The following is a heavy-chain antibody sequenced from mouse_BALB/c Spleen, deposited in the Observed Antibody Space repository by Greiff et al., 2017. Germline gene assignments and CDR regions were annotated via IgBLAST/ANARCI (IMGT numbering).Heavy chain of an antibody. Sequence: QVQLQQPGAELVKPGASVKLSCKASGYTFTSYWMHWVKQRPGQGLEWIGEIDPSDSYTNYNQKFKGKATLTVDKSSSTAYMQLSSLTSEDSAVYYCARGIYGNYGAMDYWGQGTSVTVSS. V-gene: IGHV1-69*02. CDR1: GYTFTSYW. CDR3: ARGIYGNYGAMDY. CDR2: IDPSDSYT. J-gene: IGHJ4*01. D-gene: IGHD2-1*01.